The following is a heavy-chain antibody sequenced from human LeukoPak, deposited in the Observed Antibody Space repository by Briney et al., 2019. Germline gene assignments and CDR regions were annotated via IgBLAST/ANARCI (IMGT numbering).Heavy chain of an antibody. CDR2: IYSSGST. Sequence: PSETLSLTCTVSGDSISSSTYYWGWIRQPPGKGLEWIGNIYSSGSTYYNPSLKSRVTISVDTSKNQFSLNLRSVTAADTAVYYCARLRDYYDTSGPALGHWGQGTLVTVSS. CDR1: GDSISSSTYY. V-gene: IGHV4-39*01. J-gene: IGHJ4*02. CDR3: ARLRDYYDTSGPALGH. D-gene: IGHD3-22*01.